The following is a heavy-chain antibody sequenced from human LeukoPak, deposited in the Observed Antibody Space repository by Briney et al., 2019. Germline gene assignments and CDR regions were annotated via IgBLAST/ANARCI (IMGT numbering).Heavy chain of an antibody. CDR3: AKGDPPTYYDILTGQDY. J-gene: IGHJ4*02. Sequence: QAGGSLRLSCSASGFPFSSYAMHWVRQAPGKGLEYVSAISAGGGSTYYADSVKGRFTISRDNSKNMLYLQLNSLRAEDTAVYYCAKGDPPTYYDILTGQDYWGQGTLVTVSS. CDR2: ISAGGGST. CDR1: GFPFSSYA. V-gene: IGHV3-23*01. D-gene: IGHD3-9*01.